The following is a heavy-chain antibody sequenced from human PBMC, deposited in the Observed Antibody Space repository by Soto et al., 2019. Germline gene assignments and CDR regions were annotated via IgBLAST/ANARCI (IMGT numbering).Heavy chain of an antibody. V-gene: IGHV4-59*01. J-gene: IGHJ4*02. CDR3: ARVSSGWWDFDY. CDR2: IYYSGST. CDR1: GGSISSYY. Sequence: QVQLQESGPGLVKPSETLSLTCTVSGGSISSYYWCWIRQPPGKGLEWIGYIYYSGSTNYNPSLKSRVTISVNTSKNQFSLKLTSVTAADTAVYYCARVSSGWWDFDYWGQGTLVTVSS. D-gene: IGHD6-19*01.